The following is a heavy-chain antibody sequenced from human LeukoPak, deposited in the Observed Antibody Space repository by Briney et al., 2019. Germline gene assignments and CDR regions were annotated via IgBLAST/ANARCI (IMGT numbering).Heavy chain of an antibody. V-gene: IGHV3-23*01. CDR2: ISGSGGST. Sequence: PVGSLRLSCAASGVTFSSYAMSWVRHGPGKGLGWVSAISGSGGSTYYADPVKGRFTTSRDNSTNTLYLQMNSLRAEDTAVYYCAKDRSGAREMATILDYWGQGTLVTVSS. CDR1: GVTFSSYA. J-gene: IGHJ4*02. CDR3: AKDRSGAREMATILDY. D-gene: IGHD5-24*01.